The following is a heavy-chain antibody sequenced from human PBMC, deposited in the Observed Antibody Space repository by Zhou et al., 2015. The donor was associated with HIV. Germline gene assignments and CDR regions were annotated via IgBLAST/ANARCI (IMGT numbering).Heavy chain of an antibody. CDR3: ARRPGDSSGYYPWYFDY. J-gene: IGHJ4*02. CDR2: IIPIFGTA. Sequence: QVQLVQSGAEVKKPGSSVKVSCKASGGTFSSYAISWVRQAPGQGLEWMGGIIPIFGTANYAQKFQGRVTITADESTSTAYMELSSLRSEDTAVYYCARRPGDSSGYYPWYFDYWGQGTLVTVSS. D-gene: IGHD3-22*01. V-gene: IGHV1-69*01. CDR1: GGTFSSYA.